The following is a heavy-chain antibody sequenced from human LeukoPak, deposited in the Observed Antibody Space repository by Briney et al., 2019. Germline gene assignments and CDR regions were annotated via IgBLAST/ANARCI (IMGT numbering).Heavy chain of an antibody. CDR2: INHSGST. J-gene: IGHJ3*02. CDR3: AREDCSSTRCYTGSAFDI. V-gene: IGHV4-34*01. D-gene: IGHD2-2*02. CDR1: GGSFSGYY. Sequence: SETLSLTCAVYGGSFSGYYWSWIRQPPGKGPEWIGEINHSGSTNYNPSLKSRVTISVDTSKNQFSLKLSSVTAADTAVYYCAREDCSSTRCYTGSAFDIWGQGTMVTVSS.